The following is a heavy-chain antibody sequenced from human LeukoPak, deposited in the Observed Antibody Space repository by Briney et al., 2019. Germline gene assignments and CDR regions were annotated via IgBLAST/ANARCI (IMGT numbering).Heavy chain of an antibody. Sequence: SETLSLTCAVYGGSFSGYYWSWIRQPPGKGLEWIGEINHSGSTNYNPSLKSRVTKSVDTSKNQFSLKLSSVTAADTAVYYCAKYYDSSGYSYWGQGTLVTVSS. CDR1: GGSFSGYY. J-gene: IGHJ4*02. D-gene: IGHD3-22*01. CDR2: INHSGST. V-gene: IGHV4-34*01. CDR3: AKYYDSSGYSY.